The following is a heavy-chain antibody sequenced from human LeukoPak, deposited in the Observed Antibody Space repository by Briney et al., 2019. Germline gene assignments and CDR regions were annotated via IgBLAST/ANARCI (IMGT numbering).Heavy chain of an antibody. CDR2: ISSSGSTI. D-gene: IGHD3-10*01. Sequence: PGGSLRLSCAASGFTFSSYGMSWVRQAPGKGREWVSYISSSGSTIYYADSVKGRFTISRDNAKNSLYLQMNSLRAEDTAVYYCVRDSDRVRDYWGQGTLVTVSS. V-gene: IGHV3-48*04. J-gene: IGHJ4*02. CDR1: GFTFSSYG. CDR3: VRDSDRVRDY.